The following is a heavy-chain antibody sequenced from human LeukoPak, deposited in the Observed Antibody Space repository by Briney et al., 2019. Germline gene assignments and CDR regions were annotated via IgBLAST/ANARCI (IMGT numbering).Heavy chain of an antibody. CDR1: GFTFSSYG. CDR2: ISYDGSNK. Sequence: PGGSLRLSCAASGFTFSSYGMHWVRQAPGKGLEWVAVISYDGSNKYYADSVKGRFTISRDNSKNTLYLQMNSLRAEDTAVYYCARRGCGLDYWGQGTLVTVSS. J-gene: IGHJ4*02. CDR3: ARRGCGLDY. V-gene: IGHV3-30*03. D-gene: IGHD2-21*01.